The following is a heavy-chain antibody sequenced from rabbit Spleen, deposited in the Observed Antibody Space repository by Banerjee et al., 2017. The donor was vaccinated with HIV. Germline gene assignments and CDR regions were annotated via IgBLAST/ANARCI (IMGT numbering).Heavy chain of an antibody. Sequence: QEQLEESGGDLVKPEGSLTLTCTASGFSFSSSYWIWWVRQAPEKGLEWIACIGAGSSGTTYYASWAKGRFTISKISSTTVTLQMTSLTAADTATYFCARDLDGVIGWNFGWWGPGTLVTVS. V-gene: IGHV1S45*01. CDR1: GFSFSSSYW. D-gene: IGHD4-1*01. J-gene: IGHJ6*01. CDR3: ARDLDGVIGWNFGW. CDR2: IGAGSSGTT.